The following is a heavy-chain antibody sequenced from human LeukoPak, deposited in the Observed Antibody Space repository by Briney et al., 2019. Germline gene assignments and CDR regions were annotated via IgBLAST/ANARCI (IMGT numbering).Heavy chain of an antibody. CDR3: ARNRHNYYDSSGSGLIDY. Sequence: ASVKVSCKASGYSFILHGISWVRQAPGQGLEWMGWISAYNGNTYHAQKLQGRVTMTTDTSTSTGYMEQRSLRSDDTAVYYCARNRHNYYDSSGSGLIDYWGQGTLVTVSS. CDR1: GYSFILHG. V-gene: IGHV1-18*01. D-gene: IGHD3-22*01. J-gene: IGHJ4*02. CDR2: ISAYNGNT.